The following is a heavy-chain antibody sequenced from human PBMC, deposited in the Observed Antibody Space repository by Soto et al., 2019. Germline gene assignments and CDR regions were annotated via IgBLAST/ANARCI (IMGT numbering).Heavy chain of an antibody. CDR1: GFTFSAYG. J-gene: IGHJ5*01. Sequence: LRLSCAASGFTFSAYGLHWVRQAPGKGLEWVALISYDGTDKTYADSVKGRFTISRDNSQNTLSLQMNSLGPEDTAVYYCARSIVPKVTRIIDTWGQGTLVTVSS. V-gene: IGHV3-30-3*01. CDR2: ISYDGTDK. D-gene: IGHD2-15*01. CDR3: ARSIVPKVTRIIDT.